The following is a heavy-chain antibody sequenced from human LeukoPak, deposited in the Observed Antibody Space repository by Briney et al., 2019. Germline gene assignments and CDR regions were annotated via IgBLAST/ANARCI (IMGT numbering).Heavy chain of an antibody. CDR3: ARDRDFWSGYLMYFDY. CDR1: GFTFSSYA. V-gene: IGHV3-30-3*01. CDR2: ISYDGSNK. D-gene: IGHD3-3*01. Sequence: PGGSLRLSCAASGFTFSSYAMHWVRQAPGKGLEWVAVISYDGSNKYYADSVKGRFTISRDNAKNSLYLQMNSLRAEDTAVYYCARDRDFWSGYLMYFDYWGQGTLVTVSS. J-gene: IGHJ4*02.